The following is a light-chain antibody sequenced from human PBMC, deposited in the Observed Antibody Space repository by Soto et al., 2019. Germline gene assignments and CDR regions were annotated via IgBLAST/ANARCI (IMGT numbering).Light chain of an antibody. Sequence: EIVLTQSPGALSLSPGERATLSCRASQTVSDNYLAWYQQKPGQAPRLLIYGASTRATGIPDRFSGSGSGTAFTLTISRLEPDDFAVYYCQQYGGSPRVSFGGGTKVEIK. V-gene: IGKV3-20*01. CDR1: QTVSDNY. CDR3: QQYGGSPRVS. J-gene: IGKJ4*01. CDR2: GAS.